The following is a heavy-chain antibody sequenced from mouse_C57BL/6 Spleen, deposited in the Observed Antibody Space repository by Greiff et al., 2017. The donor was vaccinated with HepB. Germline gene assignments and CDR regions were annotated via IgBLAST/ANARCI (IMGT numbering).Heavy chain of an antibody. V-gene: IGHV1-69*01. CDR3: ARGSNLVGFAY. J-gene: IGHJ3*01. CDR2: IDPSDSYT. CDR1: GYTFTSYW. D-gene: IGHD2-5*01. Sequence: QVQLQQSGAELVMPGASVKLSCKASGYTFTSYWMHWVKQRPGQGLEWIGEIDPSDSYTNYNQKFKGKSTLTVDKSSSTAYMQLSSLTSEDSAVYYCARGSNLVGFAYWGQGTLVTVSA.